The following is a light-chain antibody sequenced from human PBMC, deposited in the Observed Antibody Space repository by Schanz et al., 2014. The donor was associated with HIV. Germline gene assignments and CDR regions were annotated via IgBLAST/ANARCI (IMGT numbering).Light chain of an antibody. V-gene: IGLV1-40*01. CDR3: QAYDNSLKGVV. CDR1: SSNIGAGYD. CDR2: GDN. Sequence: QSVLTQPPSVSGAPGQRVTISCTGSSSNIGAGYDVHWYQQLPGTAPKLLIYGDNNRPSGGPDRFFGSKSGTSASLAITGLRSEDEADYYCQAYDNSLKGVVFGGGTKLTVL. J-gene: IGLJ3*02.